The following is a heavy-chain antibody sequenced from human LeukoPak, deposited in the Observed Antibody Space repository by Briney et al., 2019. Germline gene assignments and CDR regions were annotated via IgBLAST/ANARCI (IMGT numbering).Heavy chain of an antibody. Sequence: GGSLRLSCAASGFTFSSYAMSWVRQAPGKGLEWVSAISGSGGSTYYADSVKGRFTISRDNSKNTLYLQMNSLRAEDTAVYYCAKGRPTDYDFWSGYKDDAFDIWGQGTMVTVSS. CDR1: GFTFSSYA. D-gene: IGHD3-3*01. J-gene: IGHJ3*02. CDR3: AKGRPTDYDFWSGYKDDAFDI. CDR2: ISGSGGST. V-gene: IGHV3-23*01.